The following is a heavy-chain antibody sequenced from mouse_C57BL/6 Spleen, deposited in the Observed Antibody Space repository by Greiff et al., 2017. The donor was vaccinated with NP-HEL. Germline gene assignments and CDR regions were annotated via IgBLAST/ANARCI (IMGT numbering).Heavy chain of an antibody. CDR1: GYTFTSYW. CDR3: ARGGTYYGYGFDY. V-gene: IGHV1-53*01. CDR2: INPSNGGT. D-gene: IGHD2-9*01. J-gene: IGHJ2*01. Sequence: QVQLQQPGTELVKPGASVKLSCKASGYTFTSYWMHWVKQRPGQGLEWIGNINPSNGGTNYNEKFKSKATLTVDKSSSTAHMQLSSLTSEDSAVYDGARGGTYYGYGFDYWGKGTTLTVAS.